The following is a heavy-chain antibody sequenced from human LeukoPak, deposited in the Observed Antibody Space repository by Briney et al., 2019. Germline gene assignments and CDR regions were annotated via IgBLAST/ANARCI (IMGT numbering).Heavy chain of an antibody. Sequence: GGSLRLSCAASGFTFSSYGMHWVRQAPRKGLEWVAFIRYDGNDKYYADSVKGRFTISRDNSKNTLYLQMNTLRAEDTAVYYCAKGSSASGWYGFFDYWGQGTLVTVSS. CDR3: AKGSSASGWYGFFDY. D-gene: IGHD6-19*01. CDR2: IRYDGNDK. J-gene: IGHJ4*02. V-gene: IGHV3-30*02. CDR1: GFTFSSYG.